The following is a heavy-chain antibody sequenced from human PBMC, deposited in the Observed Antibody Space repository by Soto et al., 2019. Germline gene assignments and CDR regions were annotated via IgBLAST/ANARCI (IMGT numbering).Heavy chain of an antibody. J-gene: IGHJ4*02. CDR2: MNPNSGGT. Sequence: ASVKVSCKASGYTFTGYYMPWVRQAPGQGLEWMGWMNPNSGGTNYAQKFQGWVTMTRDTSISTAYMELSRLRSDDTAVYYCARGPKDYYYGSGTFDYWGQGTLVTVSS. CDR1: GYTFTGYY. V-gene: IGHV1-2*04. CDR3: ARGPKDYYYGSGTFDY. D-gene: IGHD3-10*01.